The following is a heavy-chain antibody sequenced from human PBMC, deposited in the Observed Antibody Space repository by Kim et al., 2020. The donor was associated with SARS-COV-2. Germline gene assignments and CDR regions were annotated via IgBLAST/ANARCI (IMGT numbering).Heavy chain of an antibody. V-gene: IGHV4-39*01. Sequence: SETLSLTCTVSGGSISSSSYYWGWIRQPPGKGLEWIGSIYYSGSTYYNPSLKSRVTISVDTSKNQFSLKLSSVTAADTAVYYCARPVDYYGSGSNWFDPWGQGTLVTVSS. CDR3: ARPVDYYGSGSNWFDP. CDR2: IYYSGST. D-gene: IGHD3-10*01. CDR1: GGSISSSSYY. J-gene: IGHJ5*02.